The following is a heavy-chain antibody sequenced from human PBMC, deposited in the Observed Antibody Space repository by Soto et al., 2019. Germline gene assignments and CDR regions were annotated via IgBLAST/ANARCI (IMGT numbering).Heavy chain of an antibody. D-gene: IGHD2-15*01. CDR1: GFTFSSYW. CDR2: INSDGSST. Sequence: LRLSCAASGFTFSSYWMHWVRQAPGKGLVWVSRINSDGSSTSYADSVKGRFTISRDNAKNTLYLQMNSLRAEDTAVYYCATLPPYCSGGSCYWQFDYWGQGTLVTVSS. CDR3: ATLPPYCSGGSCYWQFDY. J-gene: IGHJ4*02. V-gene: IGHV3-74*01.